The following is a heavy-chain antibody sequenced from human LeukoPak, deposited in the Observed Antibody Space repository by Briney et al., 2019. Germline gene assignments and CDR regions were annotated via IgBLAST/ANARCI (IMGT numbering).Heavy chain of an antibody. CDR3: AKAGKKRAEPGDFDY. J-gene: IGHJ4*02. V-gene: IGHV3-66*02. Sequence: GGSLRLSCAASGFTVSVNYMGWVRQAPGKGLEWVSVLYTGNRTYYGDSVKGRFTVSRDNSKNTLYLQMNSLRPDDTAVYHCAKAGKKRAEPGDFDYWGQGSLVTVSS. CDR1: GFTVSVNY. CDR2: LYTGNRT. D-gene: IGHD1-14*01.